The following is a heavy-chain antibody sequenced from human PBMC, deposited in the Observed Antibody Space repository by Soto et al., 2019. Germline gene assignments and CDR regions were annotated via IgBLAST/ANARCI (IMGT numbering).Heavy chain of an antibody. V-gene: IGHV4-31*03. D-gene: IGHD2-21*01. CDR1: DSAISSSSYY. CDR3: AASCVACGGFNYYGMDV. CDR2: IYYSGTT. Sequence: PSETLSLTCTVSDSAISSSSYYWGWIRQHPGKGLEWIGYIYYSGTTYYNPSLKSRVTISVDTSKNQFSLKLSSVTAADTAVYYCAASCVACGGFNYYGMDVWGQGTTVTVS. J-gene: IGHJ6*02.